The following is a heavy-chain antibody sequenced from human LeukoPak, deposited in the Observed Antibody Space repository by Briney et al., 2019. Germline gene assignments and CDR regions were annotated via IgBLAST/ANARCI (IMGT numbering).Heavy chain of an antibody. CDR1: GFTFSSYG. Sequence: GRSLRLSCAASGFTFSSYGMHRVRQAPGKGLEWVAVISYDGSNKYYADSVKGRFTISRDNSKNTLYLQMNSLRAEDTAVYYCAKLVGYCSGGSCSDAFDIWGQGTMVTVSS. CDR2: ISYDGSNK. V-gene: IGHV3-30*18. D-gene: IGHD2-15*01. CDR3: AKLVGYCSGGSCSDAFDI. J-gene: IGHJ3*02.